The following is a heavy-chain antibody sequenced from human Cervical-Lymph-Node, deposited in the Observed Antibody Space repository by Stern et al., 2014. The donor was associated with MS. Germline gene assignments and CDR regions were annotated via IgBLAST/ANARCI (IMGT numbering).Heavy chain of an antibody. CDR2: INPSRNTT. J-gene: IGHJ4*02. CDR1: GYTFSKYY. CDR3: ARDSSGTYSSLDY. Sequence: VQLEESGAEVKKPGASVKVSCKASGYTFSKYYMHWVRQAPGQGLEWVGIINPSRNTTSHAQKFQDRVTISKDTSTSTVYMELSSLRSEDTAVYYCARDSSGTYSSLDYWGQGTLVTVSS. D-gene: IGHD1-26*01. V-gene: IGHV1-46*03.